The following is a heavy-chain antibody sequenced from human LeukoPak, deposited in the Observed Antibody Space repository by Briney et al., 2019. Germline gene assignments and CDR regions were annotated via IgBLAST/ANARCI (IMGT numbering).Heavy chain of an antibody. J-gene: IGHJ4*02. V-gene: IGHV3-53*01. D-gene: IGHD3-3*01. CDR3: ARGAIYGDQGY. Sequence: GGSLRLSCAASGFTVINNYMSWVRQAPGKGLEWVSVIYSGGGTYYADSVKGRFTISRDNSKNTLYLQMNSLRAEDTAVYYCARGAIYGDQGYWGQGTLVTVSS. CDR1: GFTVINNY. CDR2: IYSGGGT.